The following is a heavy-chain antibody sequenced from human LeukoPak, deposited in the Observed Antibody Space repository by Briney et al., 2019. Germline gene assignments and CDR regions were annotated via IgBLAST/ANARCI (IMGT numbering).Heavy chain of an antibody. V-gene: IGHV4-4*07. CDR2: IYTSGST. Sequence: SETLSLTCTVSGGSISSYYWSWIRQPAGKGLEWIGRIYTSGSTNYNPSLKSRVTMSVDTSKNQFSLKLSSVTAADTAVYYCARERGGYGFYSYYYIDVWGKGTTVTISS. D-gene: IGHD3-10*01. J-gene: IGHJ6*03. CDR1: GGSISSYY. CDR3: ARERGGYGFYSYYYIDV.